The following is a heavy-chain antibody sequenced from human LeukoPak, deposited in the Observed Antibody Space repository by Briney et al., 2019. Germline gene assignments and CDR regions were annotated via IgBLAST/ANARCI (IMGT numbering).Heavy chain of an antibody. CDR2: IGGSADAK. CDR3: AKDASGGGGAYTYGSFDY. D-gene: IGHD5-18*01. Sequence: GGSLRLSCAASGFTFSNYAMTWVRQAPGKGLEWVSAIGGSADAKSYADSVKGRFTISSDISKNTLYLQMNSLRAEDTAVYYCAKDASGGGGAYTYGSFDYWGQGTLVSVSS. J-gene: IGHJ4*02. V-gene: IGHV3-23*01. CDR1: GFTFSNYA.